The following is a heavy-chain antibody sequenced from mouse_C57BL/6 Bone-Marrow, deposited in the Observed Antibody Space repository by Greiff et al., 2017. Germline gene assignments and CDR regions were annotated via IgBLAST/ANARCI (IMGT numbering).Heavy chain of an antibody. CDR1: GYTFTSYW. CDR3: ARECYDYDGVYAMDY. V-gene: IGHV1-59*01. D-gene: IGHD2-4*01. Sequence: QVQLQQPGAELVRPGTSVKLSCKASGYTFTSYWMHWVKQRPGQGLEWIGVIDPSDSYTNYNQKFKGKATLTVETSSSTAYMQLSSLTSEDSAVYYGARECYDYDGVYAMDYWGQGTSVTVSS. CDR2: IDPSDSYT. J-gene: IGHJ4*01.